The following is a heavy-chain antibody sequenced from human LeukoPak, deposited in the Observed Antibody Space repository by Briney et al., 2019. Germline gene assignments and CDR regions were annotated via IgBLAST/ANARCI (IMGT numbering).Heavy chain of an antibody. J-gene: IGHJ5*02. D-gene: IGHD3-3*01. Sequence: AGGSLRLSCAASGFTFSSYAMSWVRQAPGKGLEWVSAISGSGGSTYYADSVKGRFTIYRDNSKNTLYLQMNSLRAEDTAVYYGAKLWYYDFWSGPNWFDPWGQGTLVTVSS. CDR2: ISGSGGST. V-gene: IGHV3-23*01. CDR3: AKLWYYDFWSGPNWFDP. CDR1: GFTFSSYA.